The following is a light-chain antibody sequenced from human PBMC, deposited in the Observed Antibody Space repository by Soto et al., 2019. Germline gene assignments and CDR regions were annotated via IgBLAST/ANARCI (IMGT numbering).Light chain of an antibody. J-gene: IGKJ1*01. CDR1: QSVSSSY. CDR2: GAS. CDR3: QQGGNRPPRT. V-gene: IGKV3D-20*02. Sequence: EIVLTQSPGTLSLSPGERATLSCRASQSVSSSYLAWYQQKPGQAPRLLIYGASSRATGIPDRFSGSGSGTDFTLTISSLEPEDFAVYYCQQGGNRPPRTFGQGTKVDIK.